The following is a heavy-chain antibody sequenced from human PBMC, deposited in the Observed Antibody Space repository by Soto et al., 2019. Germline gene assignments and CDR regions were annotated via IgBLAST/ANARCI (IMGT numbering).Heavy chain of an antibody. CDR1: GGSISSYS. J-gene: IGHJ5*02. D-gene: IGHD3-16*01. Sequence: QVQLQESGPGLVKPSETLSLTCTVSGGSISSYSWSWIRQPPGKGLEWIGYMYYSGSTNYNPSLTSRLPISVDTSKNQFSLKLTSVTAPDTAVYYCARDWGIGYPNWFDPWGQGTLVTVSS. V-gene: IGHV4-59*01. CDR2: MYYSGST. CDR3: ARDWGIGYPNWFDP.